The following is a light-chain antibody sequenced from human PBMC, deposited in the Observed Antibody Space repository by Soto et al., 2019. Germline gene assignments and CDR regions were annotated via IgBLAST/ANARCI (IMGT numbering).Light chain of an antibody. V-gene: IGLV2-14*01. CDR2: EVS. J-gene: IGLJ1*01. Sequence: QSALTQPASVSGSPGQSITISCTGTSSDVGGYNYVSWYQQHPGKAPKLMIYEVSNRPSGVSNRFSGSKSGNTASLTISGLQSEDEADYYCSSYTSSSTYVFGTGTKL. CDR1: SSDVGGYNY. CDR3: SSYTSSSTYV.